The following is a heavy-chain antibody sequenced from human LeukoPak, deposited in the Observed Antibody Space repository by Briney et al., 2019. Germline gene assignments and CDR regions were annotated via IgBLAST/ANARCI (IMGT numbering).Heavy chain of an antibody. CDR2: ISYDGSNK. J-gene: IGHJ4*02. CDR3: ARAWELLRPFDY. V-gene: IGHV3-30-3*01. D-gene: IGHD1-26*01. CDR1: GFTFSSYA. Sequence: GGSLRLSCAASGFTFSSYAMHWVRQAPGKGLEWVAVISYDGSNKYYADPVKGRFTISRDNSKNTLYLQMNSLRAEDTAVYYCARAWELLRPFDYWGQGTLATVSP.